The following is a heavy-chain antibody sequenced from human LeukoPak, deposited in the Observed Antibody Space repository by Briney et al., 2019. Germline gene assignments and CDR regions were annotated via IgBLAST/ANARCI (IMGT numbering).Heavy chain of an antibody. Sequence: SGTLSLTCAVSGGSISSSNWWSCVRQPPGKGLEWIGEIYHSGSTNYNPSLKSRVTISVDKSKNQFSLKLSSVTAADTAVYYCAREYSSSRLFYFDYWGQGTLVTVSS. J-gene: IGHJ4*02. D-gene: IGHD6-13*01. CDR2: IYHSGST. CDR3: AREYSSSRLFYFDY. CDR1: GGSISSSNW. V-gene: IGHV4-4*02.